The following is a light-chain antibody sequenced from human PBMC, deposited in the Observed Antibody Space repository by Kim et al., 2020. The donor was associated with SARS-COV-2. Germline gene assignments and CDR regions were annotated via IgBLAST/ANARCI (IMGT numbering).Light chain of an antibody. Sequence: SSELTQDPAVSVALGQTVRITCQGDSLRSYYASWYQQKPGQAPVLVIYDKNNRPSGIPDRFSGSSSGNTASLTITGAQAEDEADYYCNSRDSSGNHLRVFGGGTQLTVL. CDR3: NSRDSSGNHLRV. CDR2: DKN. V-gene: IGLV3-19*01. J-gene: IGLJ3*02. CDR1: SLRSYY.